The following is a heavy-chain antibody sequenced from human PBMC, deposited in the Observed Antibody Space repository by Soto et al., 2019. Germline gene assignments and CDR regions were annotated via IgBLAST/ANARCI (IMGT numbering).Heavy chain of an antibody. J-gene: IGHJ6*02. Sequence: EVQLVESGGGLVQPGGSLRLSCAASGFTLSNYAVNWVRQAPGKGLEWVSYISSESRNINHGDSGKGRFSISRDNARNSVYLQMNSLRDEDTAVYYCARIKLVDFFFINVDVYDMDVWGQGTPVTVSS. CDR2: ISSESRNI. CDR1: GFTLSNYA. V-gene: IGHV3-48*02. D-gene: IGHD2-15*01. CDR3: ARIKLVDFFFINVDVYDMDV.